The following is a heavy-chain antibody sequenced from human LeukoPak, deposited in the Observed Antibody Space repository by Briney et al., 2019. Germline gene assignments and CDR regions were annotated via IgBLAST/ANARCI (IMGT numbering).Heavy chain of an antibody. J-gene: IGHJ4*02. CDR3: ARDGGRGLDY. CDR2: ISISSNYI. Sequence: KPGGSLRLSCAASGFTFSNYNMNWGRQAPGKGLEWVSCISISSNYIYYPDSVKGRFTISRDNAKNSLYLQMNSLRAEDTAVYYCARDGGRGLDYWGQGTLVTVSS. CDR1: GFTFSNYN. V-gene: IGHV3-21*01. D-gene: IGHD3-16*01.